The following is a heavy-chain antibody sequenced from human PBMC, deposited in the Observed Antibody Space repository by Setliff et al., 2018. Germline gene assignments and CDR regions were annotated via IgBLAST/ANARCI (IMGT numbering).Heavy chain of an antibody. V-gene: IGHV1-69*10. Sequence: SVKVSCKASGGTFSSYAISWVRQAPGQGLEWMGGIIPILGIANYAQKFQGRVTITTDESTSTAYMGLSSLRSEDTAVYYCARQDILTSYYMFDYWGQGTLVTVSS. CDR1: GGTFSSYA. D-gene: IGHD3-9*01. CDR2: IIPILGIA. J-gene: IGHJ4*02. CDR3: ARQDILTSYYMFDY.